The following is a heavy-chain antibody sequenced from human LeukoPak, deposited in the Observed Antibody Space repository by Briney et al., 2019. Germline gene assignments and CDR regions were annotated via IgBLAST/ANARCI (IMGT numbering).Heavy chain of an antibody. J-gene: IGHJ6*02. V-gene: IGHV1-69*13. Sequence: GASVKVSCKASGGTFSSYAISWVRQAPGRGLEWMGGIIPIIGTANYAQKFQGRVTITADESTSTAYMELSSLRSEDTAVYYCARASIDSRLRYYYGMDVWGQGTTVTVSS. CDR3: ARASIDSRLRYYYGMDV. CDR1: GGTFSSYA. D-gene: IGHD3-22*01. CDR2: IIPIIGTA.